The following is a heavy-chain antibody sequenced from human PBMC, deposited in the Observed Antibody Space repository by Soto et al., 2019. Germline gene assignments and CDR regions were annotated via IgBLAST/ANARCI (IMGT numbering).Heavy chain of an antibody. Sequence: SVKVSCKASGGTFSSYAISWVRQAPGQGLEWMGGIIPIFGTANYAQKFQGRVTITADESTGTAYMELSSLRSEDTAVYYCATYYYDSSGYPTSDAFDIWGQGTMVTVSS. CDR1: GGTFSSYA. D-gene: IGHD3-22*01. V-gene: IGHV1-69*13. CDR2: IIPIFGTA. J-gene: IGHJ3*02. CDR3: ATYYYDSSGYPTSDAFDI.